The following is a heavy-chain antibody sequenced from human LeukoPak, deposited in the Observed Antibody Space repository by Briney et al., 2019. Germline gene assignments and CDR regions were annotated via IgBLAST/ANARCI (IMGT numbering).Heavy chain of an antibody. CDR1: GYTFTSYG. J-gene: IGHJ4*02. CDR3: AREGCSGGSCYWANFDY. D-gene: IGHD2-15*01. CDR2: ISAYNGNT. Sequence: ASVKVSCKASGYTFTSYGISWVRQAPGQVLEWMGWISAYNGNTNYAQKLQGRVTMTTDTSTSTAYMELRSLRSDDTAVYYCAREGCSGGSCYWANFDYWGQGTLVTVSS. V-gene: IGHV1-18*04.